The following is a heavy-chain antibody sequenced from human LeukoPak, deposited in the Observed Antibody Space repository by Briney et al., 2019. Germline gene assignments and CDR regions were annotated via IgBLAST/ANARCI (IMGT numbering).Heavy chain of an antibody. CDR3: ARSDSSGYYSP. J-gene: IGHJ4*02. CDR2: IHGDGSTT. Sequence: GGSLRLFCAASGFTFSSYSMHWVRQDPGKGLMWVSRIHGDGSTTNYADSVKGRFSISRDNAKNTLYLQMNSPRAEDTAVYYCARSDSSGYYSPWGQGTLVTVSS. CDR1: GFTFSSYS. D-gene: IGHD3-22*01. V-gene: IGHV3-74*01.